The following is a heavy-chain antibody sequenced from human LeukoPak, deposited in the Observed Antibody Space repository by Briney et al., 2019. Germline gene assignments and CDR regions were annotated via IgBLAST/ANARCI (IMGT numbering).Heavy chain of an antibody. CDR1: GGSFSGYY. V-gene: IGHV4-34*01. Sequence: KASETLSLTGAVYGGSFSGYYWSWIRQPPGKGLEWIGEINHSGSTNYNPSLKSRVTISVDTSKNQFSLKLSSVTAADTAVYYCARRYFDWLLYMGQNFDYWGQGTLVTVSS. J-gene: IGHJ4*02. CDR3: ARRYFDWLLYMGQNFDY. CDR2: INHSGST. D-gene: IGHD3-9*01.